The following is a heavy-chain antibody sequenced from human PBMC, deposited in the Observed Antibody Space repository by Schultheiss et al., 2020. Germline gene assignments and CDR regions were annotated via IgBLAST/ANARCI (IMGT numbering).Heavy chain of an antibody. D-gene: IGHD2-2*02. CDR2: IYYSGST. CDR3: ARDQNCGSIGCYIGAFDI. CDR1: GGSISSYY. Sequence: SETLSLTCTVSGGSISSYYWSWIRQPPGKGLEWIGYIYYSGSTEYNPSLKSRVTISADTSKNQFSLKLSSVTAVDTAMYYCARDQNCGSIGCYIGAFDIWGQGTMGTVS. V-gene: IGHV4-59*01. J-gene: IGHJ3*02.